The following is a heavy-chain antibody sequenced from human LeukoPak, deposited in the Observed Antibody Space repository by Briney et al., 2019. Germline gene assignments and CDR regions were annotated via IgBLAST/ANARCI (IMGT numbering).Heavy chain of an antibody. CDR3: AREESVDDPQSFDY. V-gene: IGHV3-21*01. Sequence: GGSLRLSCAASGFIFSDYRMNWVRQAPGKGLEWVSSISSSTSYIYYADSVKGRFFISRDNSENSVFLQMNSLRVEDTAVCYCAREESVDDPQSFDYWGQGTLVTVSS. CDR1: GFIFSDYR. J-gene: IGHJ4*02. CDR2: ISSSTSYI. D-gene: IGHD5-12*01.